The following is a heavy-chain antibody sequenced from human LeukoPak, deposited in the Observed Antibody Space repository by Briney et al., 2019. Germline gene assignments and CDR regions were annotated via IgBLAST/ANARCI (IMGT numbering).Heavy chain of an antibody. Sequence: SSVTVSCKTSGGTFNIHAINWVRQAPGQGLEWMGVIIPIFGTANYAQKFVGRVTITADESTSTAYMEMNSLTSEDTAVYYCSRERAAAGGGDYWGQGTLVTVSS. CDR3: SRERAAAGGGDY. D-gene: IGHD6-13*01. CDR2: IIPIFGTA. CDR1: GGTFNIHA. J-gene: IGHJ4*02. V-gene: IGHV1-69*01.